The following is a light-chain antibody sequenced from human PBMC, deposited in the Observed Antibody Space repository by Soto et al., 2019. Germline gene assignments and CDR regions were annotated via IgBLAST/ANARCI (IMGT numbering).Light chain of an antibody. CDR1: SSDVGGYNY. CDR3: SSYTSSSTRV. Sequence: QSALTPPASVSGSPGQSITISCTGTSSDVGGYNYVSWYQQHPGKAPKLMIYEVSNRPSGVSNRFSGSKSGNTASLTISGLQAEDEADYYCSSYTSSSTRVFGTGTTLPVL. V-gene: IGLV2-14*01. CDR2: EVS. J-gene: IGLJ1*01.